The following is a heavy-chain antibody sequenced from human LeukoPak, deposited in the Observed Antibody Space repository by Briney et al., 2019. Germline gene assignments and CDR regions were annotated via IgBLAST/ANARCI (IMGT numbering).Heavy chain of an antibody. V-gene: IGHV4-34*01. Sequence: SETLSLTCAVYGGSFSGYYWSWIRQPPGKGLEWIGEINHSGSTNYNPSLKSRVTISVDTSKNQFSLRLNSVTAADTAVYYCARGNLWDYRRYYYYMDVWGKGTTVTVSS. J-gene: IGHJ6*03. CDR2: INHSGST. D-gene: IGHD4-11*01. CDR1: GGSFSGYY. CDR3: ARGNLWDYRRYYYYMDV.